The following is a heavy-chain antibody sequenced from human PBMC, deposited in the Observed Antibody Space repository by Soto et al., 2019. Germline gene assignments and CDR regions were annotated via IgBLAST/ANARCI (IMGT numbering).Heavy chain of an antibody. CDR3: ASLLFNS. D-gene: IGHD2-21*01. V-gene: IGHV3-30-3*01. CDR2: IPYDGSNK. Sequence: QVPLVESGGGVVQPGRSLRLSCAASGFTFRSYTMYWVRQAPGKGLEWVAIIPYDGSNKYYADSVKGRFTISRDNSENTLYLQMHSLRDEDTAVYYCASLLFNSWGQGTLVTVSS. J-gene: IGHJ4*02. CDR1: GFTFRSYT.